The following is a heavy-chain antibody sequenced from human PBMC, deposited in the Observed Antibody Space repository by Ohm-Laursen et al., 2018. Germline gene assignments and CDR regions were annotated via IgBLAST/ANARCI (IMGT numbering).Heavy chain of an antibody. CDR3: ARGRKYVGRGFDP. Sequence: SLRLSCTASGFTFSGYRMNWVRQAPGKGLEWVSCISGTSATIYYADSVKGRFNISRDNTKNSLYLQMDSLRSEDTAVYYCARGRKYVGRGFDPWGQGTLVTVSS. D-gene: IGHD3-10*02. CDR2: ISGTSATI. V-gene: IGHV3-48*01. CDR1: GFTFSGYR. J-gene: IGHJ5*02.